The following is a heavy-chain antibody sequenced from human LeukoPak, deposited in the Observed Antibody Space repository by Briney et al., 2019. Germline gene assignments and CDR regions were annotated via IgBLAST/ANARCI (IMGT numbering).Heavy chain of an antibody. J-gene: IGHJ4*02. Sequence: PSETLSLTCTVSGGSISSSSYYWGWIRLPPGKGLEWIGSIYYTGSTYYNPSLKSRVTISVDTSKNQFSLKLSSVTAADTAVYYCARGSPYYDFWSGYNYFDYWGQGTLVTVSS. V-gene: IGHV4-39*01. CDR1: GGSISSSSYY. CDR2: IYYTGST. D-gene: IGHD3-3*01. CDR3: ARGSPYYDFWSGYNYFDY.